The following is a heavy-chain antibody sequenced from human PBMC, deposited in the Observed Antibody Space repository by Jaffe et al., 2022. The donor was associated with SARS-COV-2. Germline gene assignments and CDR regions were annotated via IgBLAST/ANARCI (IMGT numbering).Heavy chain of an antibody. J-gene: IGHJ3*02. Sequence: QVQLQESGPGLLKPSQTLSLTCTVSGGSLTSIRYFWNWIRQPAGKRLEWIGRIYANGYTDYNPSLRSRLTISLDKSENQLSLKLSSVTAADTAVYYCVRYYDPYDGTYPHALDIWGQGTMVTVSS. CDR1: GGSLTSIRYF. CDR2: IYANGYT. V-gene: IGHV4-61*02. D-gene: IGHD3-22*01. CDR3: VRYYDPYDGTYPHALDI.